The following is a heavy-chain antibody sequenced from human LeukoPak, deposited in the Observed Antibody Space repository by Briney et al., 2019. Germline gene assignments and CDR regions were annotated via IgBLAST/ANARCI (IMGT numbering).Heavy chain of an antibody. J-gene: IGHJ6*02. CDR3: AWYGVTHGLDV. CDR1: GFILSNYW. Sequence: GGSLRLSCAASGFILSNYWSSWLRQAPGKGLEWVANINKDGSDKYYVDSVMGQFTISKDNAKNSVYLQMNSLRPEDTAIYYCAWYGVTHGLDVWGQGTTVTVSS. D-gene: IGHD3-10*01. V-gene: IGHV3-7*01. CDR2: INKDGSDK.